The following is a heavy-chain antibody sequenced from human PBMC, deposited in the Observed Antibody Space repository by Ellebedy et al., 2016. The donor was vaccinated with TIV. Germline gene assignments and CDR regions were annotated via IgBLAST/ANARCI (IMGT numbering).Heavy chain of an antibody. V-gene: IGHV3-23*01. Sequence: GESLKISCAASGFSFSSYAMSWVRQAPGKGLEWVSSISGSGGSKYYADSLKGRFTISRDNSKSTLYLQMNSLRAQDTAVYYCAKERYYDILSGGADFWGQGTLVTVSS. D-gene: IGHD3-9*01. CDR2: ISGSGGSK. CDR1: GFSFSSYA. J-gene: IGHJ4*02. CDR3: AKERYYDILSGGADF.